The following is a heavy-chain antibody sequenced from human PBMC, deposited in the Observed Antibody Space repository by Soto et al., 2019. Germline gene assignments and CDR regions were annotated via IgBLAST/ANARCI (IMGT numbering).Heavy chain of an antibody. CDR3: ANLGYCSGGSCYNDY. Sequence: QVQLVQSGAEVKKPGSSVKVSCKASGGTFSSYAISWVRQAPGQGLEWMGGIIPIFGTANYAQKFQGRVTITADESTSTAYMELSSQRSEDTAVYYCANLGYCSGGSCYNDYWGQGTLVTVSS. D-gene: IGHD2-15*01. J-gene: IGHJ4*02. CDR2: IIPIFGTA. CDR1: GGTFSSYA. V-gene: IGHV1-69*01.